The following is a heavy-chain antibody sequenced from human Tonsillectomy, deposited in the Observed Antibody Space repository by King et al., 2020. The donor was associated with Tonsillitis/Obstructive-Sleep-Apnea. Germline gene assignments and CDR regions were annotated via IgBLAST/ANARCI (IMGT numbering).Heavy chain of an antibody. CDR2: IYWDDDK. CDR3: AHRSYDSSGYYYYYYGMDV. J-gene: IGHJ6*02. D-gene: IGHD3-22*01. Sequence: ITLKESGPTLVKPTQTLTLTCTFSGFSLSTSGVGVGWIRQPPGKALEWLALIYWDDDKRYSPSLKSRLTITKDTSKNQVVLTMTNMDPVDTATYYCAHRSYDSSGYYYYYYGMDVWGQGTTDTVSS. V-gene: IGHV2-5*02. CDR1: GFSLSTSGVG.